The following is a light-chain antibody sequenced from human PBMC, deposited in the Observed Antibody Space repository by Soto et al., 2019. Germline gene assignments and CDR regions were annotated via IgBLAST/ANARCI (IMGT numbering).Light chain of an antibody. CDR1: QGISTY. CDR2: DAS. J-gene: IGKJ4*01. V-gene: IGKV1-33*01. CDR3: QQYDDLPLT. Sequence: DIQMTQSPSSLSASVGDRVTITCRASQGISTYLNWYQQKPGKAPKLLIYDASNLETAVPSRFSGSGSGTDFTFTISSLQPEDIATYYCQQYDDLPLTFGGGTKVDIK.